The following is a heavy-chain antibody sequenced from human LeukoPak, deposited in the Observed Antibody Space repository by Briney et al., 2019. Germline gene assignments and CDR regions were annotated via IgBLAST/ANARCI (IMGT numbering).Heavy chain of an antibody. CDR3: AKLLRYFDWLFYD. D-gene: IGHD3-9*01. CDR1: GFTFSSYA. J-gene: IGHJ4*02. CDR2: ISGSGGST. Sequence: PGGSLRLSCAASGFTFSSYAMSWVRQAPGKGLEWVSAISGSGGSTYYADSVKGRFTISRDNSKNTLYLQMNSLRAEDTAVYYSAKLLRYFDWLFYDWGQGTLVTVSS. V-gene: IGHV3-23*01.